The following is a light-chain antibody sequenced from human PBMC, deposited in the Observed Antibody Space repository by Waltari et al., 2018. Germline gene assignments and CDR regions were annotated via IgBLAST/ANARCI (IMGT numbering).Light chain of an antibody. CDR1: NSGSRS. CDR3: QVWDSSRAQVL. Sequence: SYVLTQPPSVSVAPGQTARITCGFTNSGSRSVHWCQQRPGQAPVVVIYYDTDRPSGIPERFSGSNSGDTATLTISRVEAGDEADYYCQVWDSSRAQVLFGGGTRLTVL. CDR2: YDT. V-gene: IGLV3-21*04. J-gene: IGLJ3*02.